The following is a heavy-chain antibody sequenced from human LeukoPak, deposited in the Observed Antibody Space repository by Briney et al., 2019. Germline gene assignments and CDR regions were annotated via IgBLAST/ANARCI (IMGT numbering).Heavy chain of an antibody. CDR2: INPSGGST. CDR3: ARDLYGSGSYYRYYYGMDV. Sequence: ASVKVSCKASGYTFTSYYMHWVRQAPGQGLEWMGIINPSGGSTSYAQKFQGRVTMTRDTSTSTVYMELSSLRSEDTAVYYCARDLYGSGSYYRYYYGMDVWGQGTTVTVSS. J-gene: IGHJ6*02. V-gene: IGHV1-46*01. CDR1: GYTFTSYY. D-gene: IGHD3-10*01.